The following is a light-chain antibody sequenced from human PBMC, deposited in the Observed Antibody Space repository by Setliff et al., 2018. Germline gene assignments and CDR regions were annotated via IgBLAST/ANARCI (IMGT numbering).Light chain of an antibody. CDR2: DVS. CDR1: SSDVGGYNY. CDR3: SSYAGSYTYV. V-gene: IGLV2-11*01. J-gene: IGLJ1*01. Sequence: QSALAQPRSVSGSPGQSVTISCTGTSSDVGGYNYVSWYQQHPGKAPKVMIYDVSKRPSGVPDRFSGSKSGNTASLTISGLQAEDEADYYCSSYAGSYTYVFGTGTKV.